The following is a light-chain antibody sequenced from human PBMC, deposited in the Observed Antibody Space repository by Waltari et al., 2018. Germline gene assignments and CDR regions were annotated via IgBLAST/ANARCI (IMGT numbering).Light chain of an antibody. CDR3: QGYDTAPRT. J-gene: IGKJ1*01. Sequence: AIQMTQSPSSLSASVGAKVTITCRASQGIRYDLGWYQQKPGKAPKLLIYAASSLQSGVPSRFSGGGAGTEFTLTISSLQPEDFATYFCQGYDTAPRTFGQGTKVE. CDR1: QGIRYD. CDR2: AAS. V-gene: IGKV1-6*01.